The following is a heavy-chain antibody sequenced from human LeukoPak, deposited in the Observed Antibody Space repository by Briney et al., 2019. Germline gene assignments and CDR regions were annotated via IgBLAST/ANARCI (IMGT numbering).Heavy chain of an antibody. J-gene: IGHJ6*02. D-gene: IGHD3-16*01. CDR2: INSDGSST. V-gene: IGHV3-74*01. CDR1: GFTFSSYW. Sequence: GGPLRLSCAASGFTFSSYWMPWVRQAPGKGLVWVSRINSDGSSTNYADSVKGRFTISRDNAKNTLYLQMNSLRAEDTAVYYCARVGYDGYGMDVWGQGTTVTVSS. CDR3: ARVGYDGYGMDV.